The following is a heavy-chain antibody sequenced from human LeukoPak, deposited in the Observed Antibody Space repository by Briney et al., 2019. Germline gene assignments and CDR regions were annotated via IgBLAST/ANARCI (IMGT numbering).Heavy chain of an antibody. J-gene: IGHJ6*03. CDR2: IKPGGII. CDR1: GGSLTGYY. V-gene: IGHV4-34*01. CDR3: ARGGGNYYYYYMDV. D-gene: IGHD2-15*01. Sequence: PSETLSLTCAVHGGSLTGYYWSWIRQPPGEGLEWIGEIKPGGIINYNPSVKSRVTISKDTSKNQFSLKLSSVTAADTAVYYCARGGGNYYYYYMDVWGKGTTVTVSS.